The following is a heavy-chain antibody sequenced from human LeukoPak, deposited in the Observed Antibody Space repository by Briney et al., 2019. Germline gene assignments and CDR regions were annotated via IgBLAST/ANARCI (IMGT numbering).Heavy chain of an antibody. CDR3: ARGLTSLDRLLWFGESTYYYGMDV. D-gene: IGHD3-10*01. CDR1: GFTFSSYG. CDR2: IWCDGSNK. J-gene: IGHJ6*02. Sequence: GALRLSCAASGFTFSSYGMHWVRQAPGKGLEWVAVIWCDGSNKYYADSVKGRFTISRDNSKNTLYLQMNSLRAEDTAVYYCARGLTSLDRLLWFGESTYYYGMDVWGQGTTVTVSS. V-gene: IGHV3-33*01.